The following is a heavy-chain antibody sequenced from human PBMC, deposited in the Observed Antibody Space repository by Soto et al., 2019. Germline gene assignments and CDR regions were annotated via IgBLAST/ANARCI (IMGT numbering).Heavy chain of an antibody. CDR2: ISYDGSNK. Sequence: QVQLVESGGGVVQPGRSLRLSSAASGFTFSSYGMHWVRQAPGKGLEWVAVISYDGSNKYYADSVKGRFTISRDNSKNTLYQQMNSLRAEDTAVYYCAKDRARYCGGGSCYSIFDYWGQGTLVTVSS. J-gene: IGHJ4*02. CDR1: GFTFSSYG. CDR3: AKDRARYCGGGSCYSIFDY. V-gene: IGHV3-30*18. D-gene: IGHD2-15*01.